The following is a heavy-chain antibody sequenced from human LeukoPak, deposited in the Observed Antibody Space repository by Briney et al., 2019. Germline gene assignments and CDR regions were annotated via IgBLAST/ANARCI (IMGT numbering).Heavy chain of an antibody. D-gene: IGHD1-26*01. J-gene: IGHJ4*02. V-gene: IGHV3-13*01. CDR1: GFTLSNFA. CDR2: IGTAGDT. Sequence: GSLRLSCAASGFTLSNFAMHWVRQATGKGLEWVSAIGTAGDTFYPGSVKGRFTISRENAKNSLYLQMNSLRAEDTAVYYCARRMAPHGNFDYWGQGTLVTVSS. CDR3: ARRMAPHGNFDY.